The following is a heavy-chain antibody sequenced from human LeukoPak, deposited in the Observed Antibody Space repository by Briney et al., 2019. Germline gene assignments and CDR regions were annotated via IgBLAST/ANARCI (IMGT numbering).Heavy chain of an antibody. CDR1: GGSFSGYY. V-gene: IGHV4-34*01. J-gene: IGHJ1*01. Sequence: PSETLSLTCAVYGGSFSGYYWSWTRQPPGKGLEWIGEINHSGSTNYNPSLKSRVTISVDTSKNQFSLKLSSVTAADTAVYYCARGLRWLQSSRTKYFQHWGQGTLVTVSS. CDR3: ARGLRWLQSSRTKYFQH. CDR2: INHSGST. D-gene: IGHD5-24*01.